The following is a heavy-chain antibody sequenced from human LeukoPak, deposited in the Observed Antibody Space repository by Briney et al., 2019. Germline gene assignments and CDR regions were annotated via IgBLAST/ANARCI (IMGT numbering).Heavy chain of an antibody. CDR2: ISSSSGYI. CDR3: VSFYETY. V-gene: IGHV3-21*01. J-gene: IGHJ4*02. Sequence: SGGSLRLSCAASGFTFSSYCMNWVRQAPGKGLEWVSSISSSSGYIYYADSVKGRFTISRDNAKNTVYLQMNSLRAEDTAVYYCVSFYETYWGRGTLVTVSS. D-gene: IGHD2/OR15-2a*01. CDR1: GFTFSSYC.